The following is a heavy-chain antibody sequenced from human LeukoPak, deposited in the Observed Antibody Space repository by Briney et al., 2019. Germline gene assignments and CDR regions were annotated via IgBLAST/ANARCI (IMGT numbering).Heavy chain of an antibody. CDR2: IYYSGST. D-gene: IGHD4-23*01. Sequence: SETLSLTFTVSGGSISSSSYYWGWIRQPPGKGLEWIGSIYYSGSTYYNPSLKSRVTISVDTSKNQFSLKLSSVTAADTAVYYCARNIYGGNSPHAFDIWGQGTMVTVSS. CDR1: GGSISSSSYY. CDR3: ARNIYGGNSPHAFDI. V-gene: IGHV4-39*01. J-gene: IGHJ3*02.